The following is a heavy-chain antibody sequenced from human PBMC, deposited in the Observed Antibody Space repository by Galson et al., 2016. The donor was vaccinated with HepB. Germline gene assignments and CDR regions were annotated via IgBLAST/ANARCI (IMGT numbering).Heavy chain of an antibody. D-gene: IGHD2-15*01. CDR2: VSHSGST. Sequence: SETLSLTCIVTDGSLSSTSSYWDWVRQPPGRGLEWIGSVSHSGSTYHSPSLMGRLTISVDKSKNHFSMRLTSVTAADTALYYCARRGVEGYCSGLGCPLDTWGRGTLVTVSS. CDR1: DGSLSSTSSY. V-gene: IGHV4-39*02. CDR3: ARRGVEGYCSGLGCPLDT. J-gene: IGHJ5*02.